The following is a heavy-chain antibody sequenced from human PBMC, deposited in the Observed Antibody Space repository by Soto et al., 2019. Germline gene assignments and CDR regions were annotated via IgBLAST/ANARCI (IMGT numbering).Heavy chain of an antibody. Sequence: QVHLVESGGGVVQPGRSLTLSCTASGFAFSNCGIHWVRQAPGRGLEWVAVIWSDGTKKFYAGSVRGRFTISRDNSENTIYLQMNSLRAEDTAVYYCARDWWEEPAGKETVSQFDYWGQGTLVTVSS. CDR3: ARDWWEEPAGKETVSQFDY. V-gene: IGHV3-33*01. J-gene: IGHJ4*02. CDR1: GFAFSNCG. D-gene: IGHD6-13*01. CDR2: IWSDGTKK.